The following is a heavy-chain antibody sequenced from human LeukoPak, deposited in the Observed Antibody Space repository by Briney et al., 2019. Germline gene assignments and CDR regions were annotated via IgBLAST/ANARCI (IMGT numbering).Heavy chain of an antibody. CDR2: MYYSGST. CDR1: GGSISSYY. D-gene: IGHD4-11*01. V-gene: IGHV4-59*08. Sequence: SETLSLTCTVSGGSISSYYWSWIRQPPGKGLEWIGYMYYSGSTNYNPSLKSRVTISVDTSKNQFSLKLSSVTAADTDVYYCARLGVTTDYYYYGMDVWGQGTTVTVSS. J-gene: IGHJ6*02. CDR3: ARLGVTTDYYYYGMDV.